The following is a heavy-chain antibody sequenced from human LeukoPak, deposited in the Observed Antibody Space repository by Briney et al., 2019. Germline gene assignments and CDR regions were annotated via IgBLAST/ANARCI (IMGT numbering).Heavy chain of an antibody. CDR3: ARGGMGSGYEH. CDR2: INPNSGDT. V-gene: IGHV1-2*02. Sequence: ASVKVSCKASGYTFTRYYIYWVRQAPGQGLEWMGWINPNSGDTNFAQKFQGRVTMTRDTSITTAYMDLSRLTVDDTAVYYCARGGMGSGYEHWGQGTLVSVSS. CDR1: GYTFTRYY. J-gene: IGHJ4*02. D-gene: IGHD5-12*01.